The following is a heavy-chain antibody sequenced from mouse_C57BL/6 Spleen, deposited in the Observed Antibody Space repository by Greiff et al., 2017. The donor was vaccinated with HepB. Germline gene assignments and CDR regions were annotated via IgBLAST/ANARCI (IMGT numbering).Heavy chain of an antibody. Sequence: DVHLVESGEGLVKPGGSLKLSCAASGFTFSSYAMSWVRQTPEKRLEWVAYISSGGDYIYYADTVKGRFTISRDNARNTLYLQMSSLKSEDTAMYYCTREGNWGDWFAYWGQGTLVTVSA. J-gene: IGHJ3*01. CDR3: TREGNWGDWFAY. V-gene: IGHV5-9-1*02. D-gene: IGHD4-1*01. CDR2: ISSGGDYI. CDR1: GFTFSSYA.